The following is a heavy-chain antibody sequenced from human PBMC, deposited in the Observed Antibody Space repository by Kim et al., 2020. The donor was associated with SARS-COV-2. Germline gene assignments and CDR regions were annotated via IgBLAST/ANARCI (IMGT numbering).Heavy chain of an antibody. J-gene: IGHJ6*02. CDR3: ALLVGAAYEMDV. D-gene: IGHD1-26*01. Sequence: ASVKVSCKASGYTFTRYPLHWVRQAPGQRLEWMGFIHAGSGNTKYSERFQNRVIITRDTSATTVYMDLSSLRSEDTAVYYCALLVGAAYEMDVWGPGTTVTVSS. V-gene: IGHV1-3*01. CDR2: IHAGSGNT. CDR1: GYTFTRYP.